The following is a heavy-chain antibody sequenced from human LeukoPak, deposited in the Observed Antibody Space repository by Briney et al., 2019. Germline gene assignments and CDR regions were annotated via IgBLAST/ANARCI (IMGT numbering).Heavy chain of an antibody. CDR3: ARDRGYCSSTSCYSYFDY. CDR1: GGSISSGSYY. J-gene: IGHJ4*02. D-gene: IGHD2-2*01. CDR2: IYTSGST. Sequence: SQTLSLTCTVSGGSISSGSYYWSWIRQPAGKGLEWIGRIYTSGSTNYNPSLKSRVTISVDTSKNQFSLKLSSVTAADTAVYYCARDRGYCSSTSCYSYFDYWGQGTLVTVSS. V-gene: IGHV4-61*02.